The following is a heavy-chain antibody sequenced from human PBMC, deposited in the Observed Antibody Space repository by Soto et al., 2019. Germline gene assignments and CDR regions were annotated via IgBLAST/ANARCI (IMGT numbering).Heavy chain of an antibody. V-gene: IGHV4-59*01. CDR2: IYYSGST. CDR1: GGSMSYYY. D-gene: IGHD2-21*02. CDR3: ARVGEDRIVTGNWYFDL. Sequence: SETLSLTCTVSGGSMSYYYWSWIRQPPGKGLEWIGYIYYSGSTNYNPSLKSRVTISIDTSKNQFSLKLISVTAADTAVYYCARVGEDRIVTGNWYFDLWSRGSLVTVSS. J-gene: IGHJ2*01.